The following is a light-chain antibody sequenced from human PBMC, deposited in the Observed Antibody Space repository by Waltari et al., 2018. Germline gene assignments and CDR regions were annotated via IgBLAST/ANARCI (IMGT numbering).Light chain of an antibody. CDR1: SGYGHFA. CDR2: LNSDGSH. J-gene: IGLJ3*02. Sequence: QVVLTQSPSASASLGASVKLTCTLSSGYGHFAIPWHQHQPEKGPRYLMKLNSDGSHSKGDGIPVRFSGSSSGAERYLTISSLQSEDEADYYCQTGGTGTYWMFGGGTKLTVL. V-gene: IGLV4-69*01. CDR3: QTGGTGTYWM.